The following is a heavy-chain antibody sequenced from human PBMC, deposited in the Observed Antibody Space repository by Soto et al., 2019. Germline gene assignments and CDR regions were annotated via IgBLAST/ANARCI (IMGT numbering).Heavy chain of an antibody. CDR1: GGTFSSYA. V-gene: IGHV1-69*06. D-gene: IGHD3-3*01. Sequence: SVKVSCKASGGTFSSYAISWVRQAPGQGLEWMGGIIPIFGTANYAQKFQGRVTITADKSTSTAYMELSSLRSEDTAVYYCARGAVLRFLERLSSGVWFDPWGQGTLVTVSS. J-gene: IGHJ5*02. CDR3: ARGAVLRFLERLSSGVWFDP. CDR2: IIPIFGTA.